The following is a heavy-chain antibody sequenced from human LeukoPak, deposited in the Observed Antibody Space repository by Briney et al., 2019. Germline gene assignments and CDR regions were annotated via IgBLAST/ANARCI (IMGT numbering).Heavy chain of an antibody. CDR3: AKEGEWDKLFFDR. V-gene: IGHV3-30*02. D-gene: IGHD1-26*01. Sequence: GGSLRLSCAASGFTFSSYGMHWVRQAPGKGLEWVTYIRYDGSTKYYADSLKGRFTISRDNSKNTLYLQITSLRAEDTALYYCAKEGEWDKLFFDRWGQGTLVTVSS. CDR1: GFTFSSYG. CDR2: IRYDGSTK. J-gene: IGHJ4*02.